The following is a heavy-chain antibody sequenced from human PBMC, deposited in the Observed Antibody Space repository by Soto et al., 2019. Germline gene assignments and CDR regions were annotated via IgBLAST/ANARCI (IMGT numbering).Heavy chain of an antibody. V-gene: IGHV4-4*07. CDR2: IYTSGST. Sequence: SETLSLTCTVSGGSISSYYWSWIRQPAGKGLEWIGRIYTSGSTNYNPSLKSRVTMSVDTSKNQFPLKLSSVTAADTAVYYCARVAYYDFWKHPPEDYYGMDVWGQGTTVTVSS. J-gene: IGHJ6*02. CDR1: GGSISSYY. CDR3: ARVAYYDFWKHPPEDYYGMDV. D-gene: IGHD3-3*01.